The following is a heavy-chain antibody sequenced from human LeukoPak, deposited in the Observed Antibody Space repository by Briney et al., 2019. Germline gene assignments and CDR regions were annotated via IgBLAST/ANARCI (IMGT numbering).Heavy chain of an antibody. D-gene: IGHD4-17*01. CDR3: ARGTTDDYYYYYGMDV. CDR2: ISYDGSNK. V-gene: IGHV3-30-3*01. Sequence: PGGSLRLSCLTSGFTLSTNAMSWVRQAPGKGLEWVAVISYDGSNKYYADSVKGRFTISRDNSKNTLYLQMNSLRAEDTAVYYCARGTTDDYYYYYGMDVWGQGTTVTVSS. CDR1: GFTLSTNA. J-gene: IGHJ6*02.